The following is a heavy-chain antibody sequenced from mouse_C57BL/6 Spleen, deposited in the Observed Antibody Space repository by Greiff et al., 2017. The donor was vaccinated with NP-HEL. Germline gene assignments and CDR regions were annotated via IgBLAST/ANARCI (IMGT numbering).Heavy chain of an antibody. D-gene: IGHD1-1*01. CDR1: GYTFTNYW. CDR3: ARSYGSSGGYFDV. V-gene: IGHV1-63*01. CDR2: IYPGGGYT. Sequence: QVQLKESGAELVRPGTSVKMSCKASGYTFTNYWIGWAKQRPGHGLEWIGDIYPGGGYTNYNEKFKGKATLTADKSSSTAYMQFSSLTSEDSAIYNCARSYGSSGGYFDVWGTGTTVTVSS. J-gene: IGHJ1*03.